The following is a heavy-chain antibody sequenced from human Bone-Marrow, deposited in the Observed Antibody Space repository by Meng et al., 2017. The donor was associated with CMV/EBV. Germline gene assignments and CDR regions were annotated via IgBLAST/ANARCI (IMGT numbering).Heavy chain of an antibody. CDR3: ARDNAVGATTGFDP. Sequence: SETLSLTCTVSGGSISSSSYYWGWIRQPPGKGLEWIGSIYYSGSTYYNPSLKSRVTISVDTSKNQFSLKLSSVTAADTAVYYCARDNAVGATTGFDPWGQGTLVTVS. J-gene: IGHJ5*02. CDR2: IYYSGST. V-gene: IGHV4-39*07. D-gene: IGHD1-26*01. CDR1: GGSISSSSYY.